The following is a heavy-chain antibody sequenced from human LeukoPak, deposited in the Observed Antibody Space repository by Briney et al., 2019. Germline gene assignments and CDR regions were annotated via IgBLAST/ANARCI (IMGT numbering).Heavy chain of an antibody. D-gene: IGHD3-22*01. CDR3: ARGDSSGYYRYWYFDL. V-gene: IGHV4-31*03. CDR1: GGSISSGGYY. CDR2: IYYSGST. J-gene: IGHJ2*01. Sequence: PSETLSLTCTVSGGSISSGGYYWCWIRQHPGKGLEWIGYIYYSGSTYYNPSLKSRVTISVDTSKNQFSLKLSSVTAADTAVYYCARGDSSGYYRYWYFDLWGRGTLVTVSS.